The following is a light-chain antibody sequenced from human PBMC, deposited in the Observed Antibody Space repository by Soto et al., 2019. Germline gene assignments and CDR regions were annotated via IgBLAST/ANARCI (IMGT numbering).Light chain of an antibody. CDR1: SSDVGGYNY. V-gene: IGLV2-14*01. CDR3: SSYTSSSTLAVV. J-gene: IGLJ2*01. Sequence: QSVLTQPASVSGSPGQSITISCTGTSSDVGGYNYVSWYQQHPGKAPKLMIYDVSNRPSGVSNRFSGSKSGNTASLTISGLPAEDEADYYCSSYTSSSTLAVVFGGGTKLTVL. CDR2: DVS.